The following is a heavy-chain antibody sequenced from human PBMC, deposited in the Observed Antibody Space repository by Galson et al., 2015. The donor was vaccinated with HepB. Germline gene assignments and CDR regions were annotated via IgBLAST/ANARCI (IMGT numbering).Heavy chain of an antibody. CDR1: GFTFSRYG. Sequence: SLRLSCAASGFTFSRYGMTWVRQAPGKGLEWVAVISYDGSNTYYADSVKGRFTISRDNSKNTMYLQMNSLRVEDTAVYYCARVPTKRYSGSWGQGTLVTVSS. CDR2: ISYDGSNT. V-gene: IGHV3-30*03. J-gene: IGHJ4*02. D-gene: IGHD6-13*01. CDR3: ARVPTKRYSGS.